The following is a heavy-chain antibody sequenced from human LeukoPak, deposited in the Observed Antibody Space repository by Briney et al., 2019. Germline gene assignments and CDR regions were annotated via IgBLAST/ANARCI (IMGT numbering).Heavy chain of an antibody. D-gene: IGHD5-12*01. CDR2: VYYSGTT. CDR1: GGSISSSGYD. V-gene: IGHV4-39*07. J-gene: IGHJ4*02. Sequence: SETLSLTCTVAGGSISSSGYDWGWVRQPPGKGLEWIGNVYYSGTTYYNPSLIGRVTISVDTSRNQFSLTLSSVTAAATAVYHCARARGYGYGFDYWGQGALVTVSS. CDR3: ARARGYGYGFDY.